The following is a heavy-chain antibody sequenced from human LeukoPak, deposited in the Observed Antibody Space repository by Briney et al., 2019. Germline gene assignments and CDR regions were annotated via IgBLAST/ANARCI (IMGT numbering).Heavy chain of an antibody. CDR2: IYHSGST. CDR1: GGSISSGGYY. J-gene: IGHJ5*02. V-gene: IGHV4-30-2*01. CDR3: ARVGYAPNWFDP. D-gene: IGHD1-1*01. Sequence: SETLSLTCTVSGGSISSGGYYWSWIRQPPGRGLEWIGYIYHSGSTFYNPSLRGRVSISVDRSKNQFSLKLSSVTAADTAVYYCARVGYAPNWFDPWGQGTLVTVSS.